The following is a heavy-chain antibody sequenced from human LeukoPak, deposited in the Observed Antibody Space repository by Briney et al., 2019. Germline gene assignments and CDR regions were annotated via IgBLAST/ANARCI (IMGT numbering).Heavy chain of an antibody. CDR1: GVSISSGDYY. V-gene: IGHV4-30-4*01. Sequence: SETLSLTCTVSGVSISSGDYYWSWIRQPPGKGLEWIGYMYYSGSTYYNPSLKSRVTISADTSKNQFSLKLSSVTAADTAVYYCARPYYYDSRIDPWGQGTLVTVSS. CDR2: MYYSGST. D-gene: IGHD3-22*01. J-gene: IGHJ5*02. CDR3: ARPYYYDSRIDP.